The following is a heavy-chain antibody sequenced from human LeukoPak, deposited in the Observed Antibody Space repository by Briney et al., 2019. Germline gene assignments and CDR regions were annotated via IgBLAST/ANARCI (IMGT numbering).Heavy chain of an antibody. CDR3: ARRTGYLNYYYYYYRDV. V-gene: IGHV4-59*11. D-gene: IGHD3/OR15-3a*01. CDR1: GGSISSHY. CDR2: IYYSGST. Sequence: PSETLSLTCTVSGGSISSHYWSWIRQPPGKGLEWIGYIYYSGSTNYNPSLKSRVTISVDTSRNQFSLKLSSVTAADSAVYYCARRTGYLNYYYYYYRDVWGKGTTVTVSS. J-gene: IGHJ6*03.